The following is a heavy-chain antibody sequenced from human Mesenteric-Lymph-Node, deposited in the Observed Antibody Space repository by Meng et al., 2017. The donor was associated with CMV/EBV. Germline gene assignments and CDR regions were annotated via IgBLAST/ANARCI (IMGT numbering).Heavy chain of an antibody. CDR1: FTFSSYA. CDR2: ISGSGGST. V-gene: IGHV3-23*01. D-gene: IGHD3-10*01. CDR3: AKDQSMVRGAGYWYFDL. J-gene: IGHJ2*01. Sequence: FTFSSYAMSWVRQAPGKGLEWVSAISGSGGSTYYADSVKGRFTISRDNSKNTLYLQMNSLRAEDTAVYYCAKDQSMVRGAGYWYFDLWGRGTLVTVSS.